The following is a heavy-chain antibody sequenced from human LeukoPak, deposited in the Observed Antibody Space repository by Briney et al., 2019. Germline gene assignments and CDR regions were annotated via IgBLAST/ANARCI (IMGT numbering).Heavy chain of an antibody. CDR2: ISSSGSTI. D-gene: IGHD5-12*01. CDR3: ARVSYGGYEDY. CDR1: GFTFSSYE. V-gene: IGHV3-48*03. Sequence: GGSLRLSCAASGFTFSSYEMNWVRQAPGKGLEWVSYISSSGSTIYYADSVKGRFTISRDNAKNSLYLQMNSLRADDTAVYYCARVSYGGYEDYWGQGTLVTVSS. J-gene: IGHJ4*02.